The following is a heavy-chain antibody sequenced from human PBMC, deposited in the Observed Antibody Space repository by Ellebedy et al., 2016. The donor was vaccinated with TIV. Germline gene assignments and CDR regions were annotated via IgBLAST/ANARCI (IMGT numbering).Heavy chain of an antibody. CDR2: ISSSGSTI. CDR1: GFTFSSYS. V-gene: IGHV3-48*04. J-gene: IGHJ4*02. Sequence: GESLKISXAASGFTFSSYSMNWVRQAPGKGLEWVSHISSSGSTIYYADSVKGRFTISRDNAKNSLYLQMNSLRAEDTAVYYCARVVGATIPYWGQGTLVTVSS. CDR3: ARVVGATIPY. D-gene: IGHD1-26*01.